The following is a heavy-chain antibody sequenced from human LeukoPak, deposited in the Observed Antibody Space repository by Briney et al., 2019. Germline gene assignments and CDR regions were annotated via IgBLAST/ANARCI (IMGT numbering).Heavy chain of an antibody. CDR2: IYPGDSDT. J-gene: IGHJ3*02. V-gene: IGHV5-51*01. CDR3: ARQYCSSTSCYRPYDAFDI. Sequence: GESLKISCKGSGYSFTSYWIGWVRQMPGKGLEWMGIIYPGDSDTRYSPSFQGQVTISADKSISTAYLQWSSLKASDTAMYYCARQYCSSTSCYRPYDAFDIWGQGTMVTVSS. D-gene: IGHD2-2*01. CDR1: GYSFTSYW.